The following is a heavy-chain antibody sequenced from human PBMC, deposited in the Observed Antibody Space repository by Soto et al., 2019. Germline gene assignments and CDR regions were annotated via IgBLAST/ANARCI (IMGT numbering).Heavy chain of an antibody. CDR1: GFTFSSYA. V-gene: IGHV3-23*01. CDR2: ISGSGGST. Sequence: LTLTCAFSGFTFSSYAMSWVRQAPGKGLEWVSAISGSGGSTYYADSVKGRFTISRDNSKNTLYLQMNSLRAEDTAVYYCAKSGGIVVVPAAIRYYYYYGMDVWGQGTTVTAP. J-gene: IGHJ6*02. CDR3: AKSGGIVVVPAAIRYYYYYGMDV. D-gene: IGHD2-2*02.